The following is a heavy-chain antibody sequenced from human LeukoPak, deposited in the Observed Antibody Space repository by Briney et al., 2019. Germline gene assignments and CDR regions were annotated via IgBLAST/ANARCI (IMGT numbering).Heavy chain of an antibody. CDR3: ARNRGDPSYFDY. CDR1: GFTFSSYG. D-gene: IGHD4-17*01. V-gene: IGHV3-30*03. J-gene: IGHJ4*02. CDR2: ISYDGSNK. Sequence: GGSLRLSCAASGFTFSSYGMHWVRQAPGKGLEWVAVISYDGSNKYYADSVKGRFTISRDNSKNALYLQMNSLRAEDTAVYYCARNRGDPSYFDYWGQGTLVTVSS.